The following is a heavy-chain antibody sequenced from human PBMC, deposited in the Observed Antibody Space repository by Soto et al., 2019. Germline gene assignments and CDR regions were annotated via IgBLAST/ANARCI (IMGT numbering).Heavy chain of an antibody. J-gene: IGHJ4*02. V-gene: IGHV3-23*01. CDR2: ISGGGGT. CDR1: GVTFYSYV. Sequence: GGSLRLSCAASGVTFYSYVMSWVRQAPGKGLEWVSAISGGGGTYYADSVKGRFTISRDNSKNTLYLHMNSLRAEDTAVYYCAKLPAPGSYYFDYWGQGTLVTVSS. CDR3: AKLPAPGSYYFDY. D-gene: IGHD1-1*01.